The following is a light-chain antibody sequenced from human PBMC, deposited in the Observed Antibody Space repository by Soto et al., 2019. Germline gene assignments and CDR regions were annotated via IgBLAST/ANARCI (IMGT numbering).Light chain of an antibody. J-gene: IGKJ2*01. CDR3: QHYNGY. CDR1: QNIRSW. V-gene: IGKV1-5*01. Sequence: DMPMTQSPTKLSASVGDRVTITCRASQNIRSWLAWYQQKPGKAPKVLIYDASTLESGVPSRFSGSGFGTEFSLALSSPQPDDFATYYCQHYNGYFGQGTKLEIK. CDR2: DAS.